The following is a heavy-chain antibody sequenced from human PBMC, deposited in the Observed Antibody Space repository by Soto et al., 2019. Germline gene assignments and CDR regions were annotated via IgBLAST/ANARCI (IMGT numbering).Heavy chain of an antibody. CDR2: ITPSGGST. V-gene: IGHV1-46*03. CDR3: SKGPRGGYSGYRQEN. Sequence: ASVKVSCKASGYTFTSYYMHWVRQAPGQGLEWMGIITPSGGSTSYAQKFQGRVTMTSDTSTSTVYMELSSLSSEDTAVYYCSKGPRGGYSGYRQENWGQETLDTVSS. CDR1: GYTFTSYY. D-gene: IGHD5-12*01. J-gene: IGHJ4*02.